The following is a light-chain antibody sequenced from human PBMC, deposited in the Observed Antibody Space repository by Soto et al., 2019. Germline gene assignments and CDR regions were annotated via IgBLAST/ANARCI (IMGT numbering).Light chain of an antibody. CDR1: SRDIGTSNL. J-gene: IGLJ1*01. CDR2: EVT. Sequence: QSVLTQPASVSGSPGQSITISCTGTSRDIGTSNLVSWYQQYPGKAPKLMIYEVTKRPSGISYRFSGSKSGNTASLTISGLKPEDEADYSCYSFTGISLSLFAFGNGTKVTLL. V-gene: IGLV2-23*02. CDR3: YSFTGISLSLFA.